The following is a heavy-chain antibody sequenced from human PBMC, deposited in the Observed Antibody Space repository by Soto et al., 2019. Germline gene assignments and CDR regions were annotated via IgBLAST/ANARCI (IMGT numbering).Heavy chain of an antibody. Sequence: EVQLVESGGGLVKPGGSLRLSCAASGFTFNTYTMNWVRQAPGKGLEWVSAISSRSIYIYYADSVTGRFTISRDDARNSLYLQMNSLRAEDTAVYYCAREEVSRANTYHGLDVWGQGTTVTVSS. CDR3: AREEVSRANTYHGLDV. J-gene: IGHJ6*02. CDR1: GFTFNTYT. CDR2: ISSRSIYI. D-gene: IGHD3-10*01. V-gene: IGHV3-21*01.